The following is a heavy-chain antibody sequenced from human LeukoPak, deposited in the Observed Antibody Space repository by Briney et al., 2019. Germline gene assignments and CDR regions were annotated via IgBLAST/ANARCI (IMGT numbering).Heavy chain of an antibody. Sequence: PGGSLRLSCAASGLTFSSYEMNWVRRAPGKGLEWVSYISSSGSSIYYADSVKGRFTISRDNAKKSLYLQMHSLRAEDTAVYYCARDSHKFDSSGYYPDAFDIWGQGTMVTVSS. J-gene: IGHJ3*02. CDR1: GLTFSSYE. V-gene: IGHV3-48*03. CDR3: ARDSHKFDSSGYYPDAFDI. D-gene: IGHD3-22*01. CDR2: ISSSGSSI.